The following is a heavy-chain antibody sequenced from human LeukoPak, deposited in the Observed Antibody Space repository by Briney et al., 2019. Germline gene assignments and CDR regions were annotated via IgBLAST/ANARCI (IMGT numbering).Heavy chain of an antibody. CDR1: GFPFSSYW. CDR2: IKQDGGEI. D-gene: IGHD3-10*01. J-gene: IGHJ6*02. V-gene: IGHV3-7*01. CDR3: ARDHRGPGSPMDV. Sequence: GGSLRLSCAASGFPFSSYWMSWVRQAPGKGLEWVANIKQDGGEIFYVDSVKGRFTIPRDNAKNSLYLQMNSLRAEDTAVYYCARDHRGPGSPMDVWGQGTTVTVSS.